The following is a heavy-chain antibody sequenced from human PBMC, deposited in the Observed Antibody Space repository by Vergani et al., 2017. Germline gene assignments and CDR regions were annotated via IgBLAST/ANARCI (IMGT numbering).Heavy chain of an antibody. D-gene: IGHD1-14*01. Sequence: QVQLQESGPGLVRPSQTLSLTCTVSGCPISSGSYYWSWFRQPPGKGLEWIGRFYTGGGTSYNPSLQSRVPISVDTSNNQFSLQLSSVTAADTAVYYSARDPLYRTTWPFVHHDMDVWGKGTTVTVSS. CDR1: GCPISSGSYY. V-gene: IGHV4-61*02. CDR2: FYTGGGT. CDR3: ARDPLYRTTWPFVHHDMDV. J-gene: IGHJ6*04.